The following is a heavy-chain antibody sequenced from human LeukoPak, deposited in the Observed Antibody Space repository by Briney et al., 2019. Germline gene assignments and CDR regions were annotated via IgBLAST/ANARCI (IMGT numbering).Heavy chain of an antibody. CDR1: GFTFSSYE. Sequence: PGGSLRLCCAASGFTFSSYEMNWVRQAPGKGLEWVSYISSSGSTIYYADSVKGRFTISRDNAKNSLYLQMNSLRAEDTAVYYCARAYCSGGSCYSGWFDPWGQGTLVTVSS. D-gene: IGHD2-15*01. J-gene: IGHJ5*02. CDR2: ISSSGSTI. V-gene: IGHV3-48*03. CDR3: ARAYCSGGSCYSGWFDP.